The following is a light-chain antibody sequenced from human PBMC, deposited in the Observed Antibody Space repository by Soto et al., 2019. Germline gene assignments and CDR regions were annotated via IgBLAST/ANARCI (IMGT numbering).Light chain of an antibody. J-gene: IGLJ1*01. CDR3: CSYAGSYTFSA. Sequence: QSVLTQPRSVSGSPGQSVTISCTGTSSDIGSYNYVSWYQQHPGKAPKLMIYDVTKRPSGVPDRFSGSKSGNTASLTISGLQAEDEADYYCCSYAGSYTFSAFGTGTKVTVL. V-gene: IGLV2-11*01. CDR1: SSDIGSYNY. CDR2: DVT.